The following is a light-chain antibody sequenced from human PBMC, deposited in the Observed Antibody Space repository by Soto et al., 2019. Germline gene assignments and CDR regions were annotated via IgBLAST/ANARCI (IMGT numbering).Light chain of an antibody. V-gene: IGKV1-17*03. CDR2: SAS. J-gene: IGKJ4*01. CDR1: HNINYY. CDR3: LLHNSYPLT. Sequence: DIQMTQSPSAMSASVGDRVTISCRASHNINYYLAWFQQKPGKVPKRLIYSASSLQSGVPSRFSGSGSGTEFTLTITGLQPEDTAIYYCLLHNSYPLTFGGGTKVEIK.